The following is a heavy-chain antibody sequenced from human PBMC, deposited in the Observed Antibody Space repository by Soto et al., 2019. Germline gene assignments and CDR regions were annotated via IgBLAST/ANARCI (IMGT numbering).Heavy chain of an antibody. CDR2: ISYDGSNK. D-gene: IGHD3-22*01. V-gene: IGHV3-30-3*01. CDR1: GFTFSSYA. Sequence: QVQLVESGGGVVQPGRSLRLSCAAAGFTFSSYAMHWVRQAPGKGLEWVAVISYDGSNKYYADSVKGRFTISRDNSQNTLYLQMNSLRAEDTAVYYCARDGGGAVAGGYYDSSGYNGPWGYWGQGTLVTVSS. J-gene: IGHJ4*02. CDR3: ARDGGGAVAGGYYDSSGYNGPWGY.